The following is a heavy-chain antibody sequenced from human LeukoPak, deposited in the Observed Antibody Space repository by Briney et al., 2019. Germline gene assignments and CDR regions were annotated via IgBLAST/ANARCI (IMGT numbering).Heavy chain of an antibody. V-gene: IGHV3-30*02. D-gene: IGHD4-17*01. J-gene: IGHJ1*01. Sequence: GGSLRLSCAASGFTFSSYGMHWVRQAPGKGLEWVAFIRYDGSNKYYADSVKGRFTISRDNSKNTLYLQMNSLRAEDTAVYYCAKDRGSTYGYFQHWGQGTLVTVSS. CDR2: IRYDGSNK. CDR3: AKDRGSTYGYFQH. CDR1: GFTFSSYG.